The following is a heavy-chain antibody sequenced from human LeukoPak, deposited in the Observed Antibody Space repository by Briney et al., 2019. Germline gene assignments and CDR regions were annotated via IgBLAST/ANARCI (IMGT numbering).Heavy chain of an antibody. CDR1: GGSFSGYY. V-gene: IGHV4-34*01. CDR3: ARATGWYYYFDY. J-gene: IGHJ4*02. Sequence: SETLSLTCAVYGGSFSGYYWSWIRQPPGKGLEWIGEINHSGSTNYNPSLKSRVTISVDTSKNQFSLKLSSVTAADTAVYYCARATGWYYYFDYWGQGTLVTVSS. CDR2: INHSGST. D-gene: IGHD6-19*01.